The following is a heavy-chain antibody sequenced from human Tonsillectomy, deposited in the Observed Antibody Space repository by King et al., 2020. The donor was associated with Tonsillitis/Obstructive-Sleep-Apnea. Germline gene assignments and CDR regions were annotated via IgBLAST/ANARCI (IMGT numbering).Heavy chain of an antibody. CDR1: GFSLNNAGLG. J-gene: IGHJ6*03. CDR2: IFSNDEK. V-gene: IGHV2-26*01. D-gene: IGHD3-3*01. CDR3: ARMKQQVLRTYYYYMDV. Sequence: VTLKESGPVLVKPTETLTLTCIVSGFSLNNAGLGVSWVRQPPVKALEWLALIFSNDEKSYTIFLRSRRTISKDTSKSQVVLTITDMDPVDTATFYCARMKQQVLRTYYYYMDVWGTGTTVTVSS.